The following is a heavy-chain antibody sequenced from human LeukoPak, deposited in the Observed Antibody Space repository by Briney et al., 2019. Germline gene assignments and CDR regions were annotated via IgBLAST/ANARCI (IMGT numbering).Heavy chain of an antibody. D-gene: IGHD5-18*01. CDR1: GVTFRSYG. J-gene: IGHJ3*02. CDR2: IWYDGYKK. V-gene: IGHV3-33*06. CDR3: AKEMVDTAMVIPHAFDI. Sequence: GRSPRLSCAASGVTFRSYGMHWVRDAPGEGVGGVADIWYDGYKKYYADSVKGLFTIPRDNYKNTLYMQMNSLRAEDTGVYYCAKEMVDTAMVIPHAFDIWGQGTMVTVSS.